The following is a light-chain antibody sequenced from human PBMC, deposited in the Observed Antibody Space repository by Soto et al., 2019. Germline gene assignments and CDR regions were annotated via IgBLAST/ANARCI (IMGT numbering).Light chain of an antibody. CDR3: QQYDSSPYT. J-gene: IGKJ2*01. CDR2: GIS. V-gene: IGKV3-20*01. CDR1: QSISNSY. Sequence: ELVLTQSPGTLSLSPGERATLSCRASQSISNSYLAWYQQKPGQAPMLVIHGISTRATGVPDRFSGGGSGTDFSLTISRLEPEDFAVYYCQQYDSSPYTFGQGTKLEIK.